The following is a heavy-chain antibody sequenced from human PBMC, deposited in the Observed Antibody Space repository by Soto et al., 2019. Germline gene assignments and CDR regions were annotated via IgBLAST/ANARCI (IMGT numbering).Heavy chain of an antibody. CDR1: GFTFSSYD. V-gene: IGHV3-23*01. J-gene: IGHJ6*02. Sequence: GGSLRLSCAGSGFTFSSYDMSWVRQAPGKGLEWVSGISTSGGSTYYADSVKGRLTISRDNAKNSLYLQMNSLRAEDTAVYYCARDRYSYYDFWSGSLPYYYYGMDVWGQGTTVTVSS. CDR3: ARDRYSYYDFWSGSLPYYYYGMDV. D-gene: IGHD3-3*01. CDR2: ISTSGGST.